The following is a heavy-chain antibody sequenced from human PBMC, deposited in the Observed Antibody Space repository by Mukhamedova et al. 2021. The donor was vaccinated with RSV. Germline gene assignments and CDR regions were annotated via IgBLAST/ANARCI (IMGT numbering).Heavy chain of an antibody. J-gene: IGHJ4*02. V-gene: IGHV3-11*01. CDR3: AKCIAAAVVDY. D-gene: IGHD6-13*01. Sequence: GRFTISRDNAKNSLYLQMNSLRAEDTAVYYCAKCIAAAVVDYWGQGTLVTVSS.